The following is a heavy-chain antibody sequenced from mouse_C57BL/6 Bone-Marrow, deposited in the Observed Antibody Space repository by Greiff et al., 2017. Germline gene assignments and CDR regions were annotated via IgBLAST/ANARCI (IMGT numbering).Heavy chain of an antibody. CDR3: ARFHYYSNSWYFDV. Sequence: QVQLKESGPGLVQPSQSLSITCTVSGFSLTSYGVHWVRQSPGKGLEWLGVIWSGGSTDYNAAFISRLSISKDNSKSQVFFIMNSLQADDTAIYYCARFHYYSNSWYFDVWGTGTTVTVSS. J-gene: IGHJ1*03. D-gene: IGHD2-5*01. V-gene: IGHV2-2*01. CDR2: IWSGGST. CDR1: GFSLTSYG.